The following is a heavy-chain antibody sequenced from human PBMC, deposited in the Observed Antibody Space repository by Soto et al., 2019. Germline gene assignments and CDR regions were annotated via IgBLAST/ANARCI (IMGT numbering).Heavy chain of an antibody. CDR3: AREIRHIVVVVAATGPFDY. D-gene: IGHD2-15*01. V-gene: IGHV3-21*01. CDR1: GFTFSSYS. J-gene: IGHJ4*02. CDR2: ISSSSSYR. Sequence: GGSLRLSCAASGFTFSSYSMNWVRQAPGKGLEWVSSISSSSSYRYYADSVKGRFTISRDNAKNSLYLQMNSLRAEDTAVYYCAREIRHIVVVVAATGPFDYWGQGTLVTVSS.